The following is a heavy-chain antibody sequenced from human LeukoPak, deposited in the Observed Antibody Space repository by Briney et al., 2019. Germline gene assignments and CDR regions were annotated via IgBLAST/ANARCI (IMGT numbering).Heavy chain of an antibody. CDR3: ARGGSDTAMAHDY. D-gene: IGHD5-18*01. CDR1: GFTFSNHW. CDR2: INRDGSRT. J-gene: IGHJ4*02. Sequence: GGSLRLSCAASGFTFSNHWMHWVRQAPGKGLMWVPRINRDGSRTDYADSVKGRFTISRDDAKNTLYLQVNSLRAEDTAVYFCARGGSDTAMAHDYWGQGTLVTVSS. V-gene: IGHV3-74*01.